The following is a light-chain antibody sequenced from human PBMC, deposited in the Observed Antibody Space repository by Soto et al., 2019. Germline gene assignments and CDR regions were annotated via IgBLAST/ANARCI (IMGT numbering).Light chain of an antibody. J-gene: IGLJ1*01. V-gene: IGLV1-40*01. CDR1: SSNFGAGYD. CDR2: GNS. Sequence: QSVLTQPPSVSAAPGQRVTISCTGSSSNFGAGYDVHWYQQRPGTAPKLLIYGNSNRPSAVPARFSGSKSGTSASLAINGLQVEDEAYYYFKASDRRLSALYGLGTGNKGNVL. CDR3: KASDRRLSALYG.